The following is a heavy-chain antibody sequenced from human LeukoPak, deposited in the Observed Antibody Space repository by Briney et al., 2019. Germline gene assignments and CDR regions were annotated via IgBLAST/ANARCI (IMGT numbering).Heavy chain of an antibody. D-gene: IGHD4-17*01. CDR3: ARATVTTFSPNYYFDY. CDR2: IKQDGSEK. CDR1: GFTFSSYW. V-gene: IGHV3-7*01. J-gene: IGHJ4*02. Sequence: PGGSLRLSCAASGFTFSSYWMSWVRQAPGKGLEWVANIKQDGSEKYYVDSVKGRFTISRDNAKNSLYLQMNSLRAEDTAVYYCARATVTTFSPNYYFDYWGQGTLVTVSS.